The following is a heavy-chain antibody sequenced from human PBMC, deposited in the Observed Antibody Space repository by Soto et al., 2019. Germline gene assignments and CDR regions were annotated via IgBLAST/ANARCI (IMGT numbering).Heavy chain of an antibody. V-gene: IGHV4-59*01. J-gene: IGHJ4*02. D-gene: IGHD3-16*02. CDR3: ARMRGLGELSPYFDF. CDR1: GGSISDYQ. Sequence: QVQLQESGPGLVKPSETLSLTCTVSGGSISDYQWNWIRQSPGNGLEWIGYIYYSGRTNYNPSLTSRLTISLDPSTKQFSLSLRSVTAADTAVYYCARMRGLGELSPYFDFWGQGTLVTVSS. CDR2: IYYSGRT.